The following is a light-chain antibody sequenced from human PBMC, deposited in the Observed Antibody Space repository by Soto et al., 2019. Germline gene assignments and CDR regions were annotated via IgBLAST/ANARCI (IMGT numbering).Light chain of an antibody. CDR2: GAF. CDR3: QQRNIWHPVT. Sequence: EIMMTQSPATLSLSPGERATLSCRASPSVTNYLAWYQQKPGQATRLLIYGAFTRANGIPARFSGSGSGTDFTLTVSSLEPEDFAVYYCQQRNIWHPVTFGQGTRLEIK. J-gene: IGKJ5*01. CDR1: PSVTNY. V-gene: IGKV3D-11*02.